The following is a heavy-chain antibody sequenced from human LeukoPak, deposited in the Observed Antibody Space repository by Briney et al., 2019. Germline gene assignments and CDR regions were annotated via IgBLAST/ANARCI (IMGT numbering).Heavy chain of an antibody. D-gene: IGHD1-26*01. CDR1: GYTFTSYD. J-gene: IGHJ6*03. CDR3: ARGLLEGDYMDV. V-gene: IGHV1-8*03. CDR2: MNPNSGNT. Sequence: GASVKVSCKASGYTFTSYDINWVRQATGQGLEWMGWMNPNSGNTGYAQKFQGRVTITRNTSISTAYMELSSLRSEDTAVNYCARGLLEGDYMDVWGKGTTVTVSS.